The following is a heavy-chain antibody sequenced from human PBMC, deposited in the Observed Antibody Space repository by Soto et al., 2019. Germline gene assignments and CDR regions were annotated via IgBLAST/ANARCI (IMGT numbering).Heavy chain of an antibody. CDR1: GFIFSDYY. CDR2: ISTNGRNI. D-gene: IGHD2-15*01. J-gene: IGHJ4*02. CDR3: ARLPPPSCSGGSCSPY. V-gene: IGHV3-11*01. Sequence: PGGSLRLSCVASGFIFSDYYMSWIRQTPGRGLEWASYISTNGRNIYYADSVKGRFTISRDNTKNSLYLQMNSLRAEDTAVYYCARLPPPSCSGGSCSPYWGQGTLVTASS.